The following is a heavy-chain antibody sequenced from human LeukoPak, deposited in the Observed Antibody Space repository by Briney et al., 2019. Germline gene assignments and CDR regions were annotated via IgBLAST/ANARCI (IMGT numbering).Heavy chain of an antibody. CDR3: AVGRGGQQLGDY. J-gene: IGHJ4*02. V-gene: IGHV5-51*01. Sequence: GESLKISCKHSEYSFPNYCIGWVRQMPGKGLEGMGIIYPDDSDTRYSPSFQGQVTISADRSISTAYLQWSSLTASDTAMYYCAVGRGGQQLGDYWGQGTLVTVSS. D-gene: IGHD6-13*01. CDR2: IYPDDSDT. CDR1: EYSFPNYC.